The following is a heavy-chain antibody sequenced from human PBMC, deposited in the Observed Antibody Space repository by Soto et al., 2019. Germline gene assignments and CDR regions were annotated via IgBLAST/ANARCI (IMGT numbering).Heavy chain of an antibody. CDR3: ARRYGGNFDY. V-gene: IGHV4-31*03. J-gene: IGHJ4*02. CDR1: GGSISSGGYY. CDR2: IYYGGST. D-gene: IGHD1-26*01. Sequence: LSLTCTVSGGSISSGGYYWSWIRQHPGKGLEWIGYIYYGGSTYYNPSLKSRVTISVDTSKNQFSLKLSSVTAADTAVYYCARRYGGNFDYWGQGTLVTVSS.